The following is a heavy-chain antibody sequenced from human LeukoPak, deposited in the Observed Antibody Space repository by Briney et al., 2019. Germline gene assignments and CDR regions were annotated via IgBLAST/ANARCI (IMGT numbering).Heavy chain of an antibody. CDR1: GFTVTDYA. CDR2: IYSGGST. J-gene: IGHJ6*02. CDR3: ARGRISDYYYGMDV. Sequence: GGSLRLSCAASGFTVTDYAMSWVRQAPGKGLEWVSVIYSGGSTYYADSVKGRFTISRDNSKNTLYLQMNSLGAEDTAVYHCARGRISDYYYGMDVWGQGTTVPVSS. V-gene: IGHV3-66*01.